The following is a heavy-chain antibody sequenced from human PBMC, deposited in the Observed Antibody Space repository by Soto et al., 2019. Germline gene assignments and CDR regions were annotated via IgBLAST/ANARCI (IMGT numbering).Heavy chain of an antibody. CDR1: GDSISDYY. J-gene: IGHJ6*02. CDR2: IYTSGST. V-gene: IGHV4-4*07. CDR3: AGDQGYYYSGIDV. Sequence: SETLSLTCTVSGDSISDYYWSWIRQPAGQGLEWLGRIYTSGSTYYNPSLKSRVTMSVDTSKNQFSLKLSSVTAADTAVYYCAGDQGYYYSGIDVWGQGTTVTVSS.